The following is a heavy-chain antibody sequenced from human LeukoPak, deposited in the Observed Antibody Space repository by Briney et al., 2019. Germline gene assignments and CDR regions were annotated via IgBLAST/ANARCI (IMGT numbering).Heavy chain of an antibody. CDR1: GFTLNNAW. CDR2: IRSKADGGTT. J-gene: IGHJ6*02. Sequence: GGSLRLSCAASGFTLNNAWMNWVRQAPGKGLEWVGHIRSKADGGTTDYAAPVKGRFTISRDDSKNTLYLQMNSLKTEDTAVYYCARATSGDNFWSGYSGPYYYYGMDVWGQGTTVTVSS. D-gene: IGHD3-3*01. CDR3: ARATSGDNFWSGYSGPYYYYGMDV. V-gene: IGHV3-15*07.